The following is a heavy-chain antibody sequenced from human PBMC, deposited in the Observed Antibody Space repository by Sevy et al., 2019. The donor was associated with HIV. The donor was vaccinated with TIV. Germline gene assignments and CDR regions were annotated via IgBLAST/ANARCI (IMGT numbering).Heavy chain of an antibody. CDR3: ARVIAARPVGAFDI. D-gene: IGHD6-6*01. J-gene: IGHJ3*02. V-gene: IGHV3-21*01. CDR2: ISSSSYI. Sequence: GGSLRLSCAASGFTFSSYSMNWVRQAPGKGLEWVSSISSSSYIYYADSVKGRFTISRDNAKNSLYLQMNSLRAEDTAVYYCARVIAARPVGAFDIWGQGTMVTVSS. CDR1: GFTFSSYS.